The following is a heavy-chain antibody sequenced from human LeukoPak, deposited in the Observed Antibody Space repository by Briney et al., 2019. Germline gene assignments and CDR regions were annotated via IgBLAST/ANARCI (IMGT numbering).Heavy chain of an antibody. V-gene: IGHV4-38-2*02. J-gene: IGHJ4*02. CDR2: MFHSGST. CDR3: ARCPGEYYFDY. D-gene: IGHD6-6*01. Sequence: KPSETLSLTCTVSGYSISSGYYWGWIRQPPGKGLEWIGSMFHSGSTYYNPSLKSRVTISVDTSKNQFSLKLSSVTAADTAVYYCARCPGEYYFDYRGQGTLVTVSS. CDR1: GYSISSGYY.